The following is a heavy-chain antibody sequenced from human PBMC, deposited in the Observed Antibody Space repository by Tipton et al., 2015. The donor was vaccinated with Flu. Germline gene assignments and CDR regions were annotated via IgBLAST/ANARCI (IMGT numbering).Heavy chain of an antibody. D-gene: IGHD4-11*01. CDR1: GDYTDGRHY. J-gene: IGHJ5*01. CDR2: IHRGGST. Sequence: TLSLTCSVSGDYTDGRHYWGWIRQSPGKGLERIGNIHRGGSTYYNASLKSRLTMSVDVSRNQFSLTLTSVIASDTAVYFRARRDFSNYVSEPKNWFDSWGLGTRVTIST. V-gene: IGHV4-38-2*01. CDR3: ARRDFSNYVSEPKNWFDS.